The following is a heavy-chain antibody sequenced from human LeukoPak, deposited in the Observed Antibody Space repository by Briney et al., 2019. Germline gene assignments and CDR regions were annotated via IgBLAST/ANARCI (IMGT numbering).Heavy chain of an antibody. Sequence: SETLSLTCTVSGGSISSYYWSWIRQPPGKGLEWIGYIYYSGSTNYNPSLKCRVTISVDTSKNQFSLKLSSVTAADTAVYYCARVADYYDSSGYLHAEYFQHWGQGTLVTVSS. CDR1: GGSISSYY. J-gene: IGHJ1*01. V-gene: IGHV4-59*01. CDR2: IYYSGST. CDR3: ARVADYYDSSGYLHAEYFQH. D-gene: IGHD3-22*01.